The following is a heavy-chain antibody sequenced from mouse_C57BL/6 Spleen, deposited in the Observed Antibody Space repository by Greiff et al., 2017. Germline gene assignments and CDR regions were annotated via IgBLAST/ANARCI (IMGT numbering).Heavy chain of an antibody. CDR2: IDPSDSYT. CDR3: GCGNYEWFAY. Sequence: QVQLQQPGAELVMPGASVKLSCKASGYTFTSYWMHWVKQRPGQGLEWIGEIDPSDSYTNYNQKFKGKSTLTVDKASSTAYMQLSSLTSEDSAVXYCGCGNYEWFAYWGQGTLVTVSA. J-gene: IGHJ3*01. V-gene: IGHV1-69*01. CDR1: GYTFTSYW. D-gene: IGHD2-1*01.